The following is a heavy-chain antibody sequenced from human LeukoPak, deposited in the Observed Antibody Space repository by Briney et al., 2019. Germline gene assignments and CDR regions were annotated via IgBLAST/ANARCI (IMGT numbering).Heavy chain of an antibody. V-gene: IGHV3-23*01. CDR3: AKRREYCTNGVCYPVDFDY. J-gene: IGHJ4*02. CDR1: GFTFSSYE. Sequence: GGSLRLSCAASGFTFSSYEMNWVRQAPGKGLEWVSTISGSGDSTYDADSVKGRFTISRDNSKNTLYLQMNSLRAEDTAVYYCAKRREYCTNGVCYPVDFDYWGQGTLVTVSS. CDR2: ISGSGDST. D-gene: IGHD2-8*01.